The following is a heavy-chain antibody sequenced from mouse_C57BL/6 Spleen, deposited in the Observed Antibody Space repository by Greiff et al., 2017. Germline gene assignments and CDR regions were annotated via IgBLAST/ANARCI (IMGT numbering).Heavy chain of an antibody. CDR3: ARSPYYYGRGYYAMDY. CDR1: GYAFSSSW. Sequence: VHLVESGPELVKPGASVKISCKASGYAFSSSWMNWVKQRPGKGLEWIGRIYPGDGDTNYNGKFKGKATLTADKSSSTAYMQLSSLTSEDSAVYFCARSPYYYGRGYYAMDYWGQGTSVTVSS. J-gene: IGHJ4*01. CDR2: IYPGDGDT. D-gene: IGHD1-1*01. V-gene: IGHV1-82*01.